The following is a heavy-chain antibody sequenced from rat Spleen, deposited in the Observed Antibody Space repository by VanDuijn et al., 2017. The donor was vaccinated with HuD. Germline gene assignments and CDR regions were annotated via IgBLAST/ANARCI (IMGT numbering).Heavy chain of an antibody. D-gene: IGHD1-1*01. CDR1: GFIFNRYY. CDR3: TRENYYSGEY. Sequence: EVQLVESGGGLVQPGGSLKLSCEASGFIFNRYYMVWVRQAPGKGLEWVASITNTGGSTYYPDSVKGRFTISRDNAKSTLYLQMNSLRSEDTATYYCTRENYYSGEYWGQGVMVTVSS. J-gene: IGHJ2*01. CDR2: ITNTGGST. V-gene: IGHV5-31*01.